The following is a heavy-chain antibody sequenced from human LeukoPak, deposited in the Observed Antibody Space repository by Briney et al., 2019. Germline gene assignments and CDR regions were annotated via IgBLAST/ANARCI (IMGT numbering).Heavy chain of an antibody. J-gene: IGHJ4*02. CDR1: GGSISSSSYY. CDR2: IYYSGST. V-gene: IGHV4-39*01. D-gene: IGHD3-10*01. CDR3: ARTRYYYNSRSYGAPYYFDY. Sequence: SETLSLTCTVSGGSISSSSYYWGWIRQPPGKGLEWIGTIYYSGSTYYNPSLKSRVTISVDTSKNQFSLKLSSVTAADTAVYSCARTRYYYNSRSYGAPYYFDYWGQGTLVTVSS.